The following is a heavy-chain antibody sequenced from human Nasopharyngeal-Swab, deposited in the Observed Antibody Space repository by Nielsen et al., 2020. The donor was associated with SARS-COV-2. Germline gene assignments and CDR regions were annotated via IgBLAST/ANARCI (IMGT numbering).Heavy chain of an antibody. CDR1: GFTFSSCA. J-gene: IGHJ3*02. D-gene: IGHD6-13*01. V-gene: IGHV3-30-3*01. CDR3: ARDPSSSWLYDAFDI. Sequence: GESLKISCAASGFTFSSCAMSWVRQAPGKGLEWVAVISYDGSNKYYADSVKGRFTISRDNSKNTLYLQMNSLRAEDTAVYYCARDPSSSWLYDAFDIWGQGTMVTVSS. CDR2: ISYDGSNK.